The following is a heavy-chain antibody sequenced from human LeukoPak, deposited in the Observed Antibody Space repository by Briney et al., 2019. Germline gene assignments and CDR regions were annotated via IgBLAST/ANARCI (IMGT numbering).Heavy chain of an antibody. CDR2: INPSGGST. J-gene: IGHJ5*02. D-gene: IGHD1-26*01. CDR3: ARHPLIVEEGFNWFDP. Sequence: ASVKVSCKASGYTFTSYYMHWVRQAPGQGLEWMGIINPSGGSTSYAQKFQGRVTMTRDTSTSTVYMELSSLRSEDTAVYYCARHPLIVEEGFNWFDPWGQGTLVTVSS. V-gene: IGHV1-46*01. CDR1: GYTFTSYY.